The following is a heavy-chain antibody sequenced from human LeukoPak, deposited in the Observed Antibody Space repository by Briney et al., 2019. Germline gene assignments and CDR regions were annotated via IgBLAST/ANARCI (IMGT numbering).Heavy chain of an antibody. V-gene: IGHV3-23*01. CDR1: GFSFSTYA. CDR2: ISGRGDST. D-gene: IGHD4-17*01. J-gene: IGHJ6*03. CDR3: AKYGGVTIDYYYYYVDV. Sequence: GGSLRLYCAASGFSFSTYAMTWVRQDPGEGLEWVSVISGRGDSTYYADAVKGRFSISRDNSKNTVYLQMNSLSAGDTALYYCAKYGGVTIDYYYYYVDVWAKGTTVTVSS.